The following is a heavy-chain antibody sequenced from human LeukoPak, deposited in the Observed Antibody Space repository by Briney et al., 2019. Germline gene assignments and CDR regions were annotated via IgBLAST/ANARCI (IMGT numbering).Heavy chain of an antibody. Sequence: GGSLRLSCAASGFTFSTYSMHWVRQAPGEGLVRVSRNADSVKGRFTISRDNAKNTLYLQMNSLRAEDTAVYYCTRRVDATRWYDPWGQGTLVTVSS. J-gene: IGHJ5*02. CDR3: TRRVDATRWYDP. CDR1: GFTFSTYS. V-gene: IGHV3-74*01. D-gene: IGHD2-15*01.